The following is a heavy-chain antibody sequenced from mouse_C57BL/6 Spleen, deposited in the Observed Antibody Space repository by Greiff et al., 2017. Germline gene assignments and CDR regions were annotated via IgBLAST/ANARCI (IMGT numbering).Heavy chain of an antibody. CDR3: ARCWLLRGLLD. V-gene: IGHV1-69*01. D-gene: IGHD2-3*01. Sequence: QVQLQQPGAELVMPGASVKLSCKASGYTFTSYWMHWVKQRPGQGLEWIGEIDPSDSYTNYNQKFKGKSTLTVDKSSSTAYMQLRSLTSEDSAVYYCARCWLLRGLLDWGQGTLVTVSA. CDR2: IDPSDSYT. CDR1: GYTFTSYW. J-gene: IGHJ3*01.